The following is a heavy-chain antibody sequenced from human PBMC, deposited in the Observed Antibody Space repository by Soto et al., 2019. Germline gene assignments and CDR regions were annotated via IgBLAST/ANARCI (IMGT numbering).Heavy chain of an antibody. CDR1: GVSISSGGYY. CDR2: IYYSGST. Sequence: SETLSLTCTVSGVSISSGGYYWSWIRQHPGKGLEWIGYIYYSGSTYYNPSLKSRVTISVDTSKNQFSLKLSSVTAADTAVYYCARASLHYDFWSGRSGKITTYYFDYWGQGTLVTVSS. J-gene: IGHJ4*02. D-gene: IGHD3-3*01. V-gene: IGHV4-31*03. CDR3: ARASLHYDFWSGRSGKITTYYFDY.